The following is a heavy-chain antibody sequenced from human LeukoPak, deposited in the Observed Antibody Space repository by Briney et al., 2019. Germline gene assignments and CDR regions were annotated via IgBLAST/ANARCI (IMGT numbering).Heavy chain of an antibody. CDR2: IYYSGNT. CDR3: ARGRFTIFGVVTHDAFDI. V-gene: IGHV4-39*07. CDR1: GGSISRSAQS. J-gene: IGHJ3*02. Sequence: SETLSLTCTVSGGSISRSAQSWGWIRQPPGKGLEWIGTIYYSGNTYYNPSLESRVTVSVDTSKNQFSLKLNSVTAADTALYYCARGRFTIFGVVTHDAFDIWGQGTVVTVSS. D-gene: IGHD3-3*01.